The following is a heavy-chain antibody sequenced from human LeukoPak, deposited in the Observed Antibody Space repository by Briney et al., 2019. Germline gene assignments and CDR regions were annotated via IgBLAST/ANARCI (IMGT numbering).Heavy chain of an antibody. J-gene: IGHJ6*02. CDR2: ISSSSSYI. Sequence: GGSLRLSCAASGFTFSSYSMNWVRQAPGKGLEWVSSISSSSSYIYYADSVKGRFTISRDNAKNSLYLQMNSLRAEDTAVYYCARDPSGGELYGMDVWGQGTTVTVSS. V-gene: IGHV3-21*01. CDR3: ARDPSGGELYGMDV. D-gene: IGHD1-26*01. CDR1: GFTFSSYS.